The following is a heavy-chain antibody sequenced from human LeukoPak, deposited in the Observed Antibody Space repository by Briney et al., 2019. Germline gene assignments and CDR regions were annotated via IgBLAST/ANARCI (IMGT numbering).Heavy chain of an antibody. V-gene: IGHV3-33*03. D-gene: IGHD3-16*01. J-gene: IGHJ4*02. CDR2: IWYDGSKK. CDR3: VRALMSPSEY. CDR1: GFTFRSYG. Sequence: TGGSLRLSCATSGFTFRSYGMHWVRQAPGKGPEWVAVIWYDGSKKYYADSVKGRFTISRDNAKNTLYLQMNSLRVEDTAVYYCVRALMSPSEYWGQGTLVTVSS.